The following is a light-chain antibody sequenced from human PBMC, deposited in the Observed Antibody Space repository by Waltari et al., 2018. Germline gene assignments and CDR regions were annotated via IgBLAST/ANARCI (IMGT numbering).Light chain of an antibody. CDR2: RNN. CDR1: SSNIGSNS. V-gene: IGLV1-47*01. Sequence: QSVLTQPPSASGTPGQRVTISCSGSSSNIGSNSVYWYQQLPGTAPKLLIYRNNQRPSGFPDRFSGSKSGTSASLAIRGLRSEDEADYYCAAWDDSLRKVFGGGTKLTVL. J-gene: IGLJ3*02. CDR3: AAWDDSLRKV.